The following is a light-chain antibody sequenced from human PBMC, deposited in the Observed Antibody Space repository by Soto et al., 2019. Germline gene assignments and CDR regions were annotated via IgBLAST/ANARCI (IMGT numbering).Light chain of an antibody. V-gene: IGLV2-23*02. Sequence: QSALTQPASVSGSPGQSITISCTGTSSDVGGYDRVSWYQQHPGEAPTLMIYEVNKRPSGVSNRFSGSKSGNTASLTISGLQAEDEADYYCCSSVGSPNWVFGGGTKLTVL. J-gene: IGLJ3*02. CDR2: EVN. CDR3: CSSVGSPNWV. CDR1: SSDVGGYDR.